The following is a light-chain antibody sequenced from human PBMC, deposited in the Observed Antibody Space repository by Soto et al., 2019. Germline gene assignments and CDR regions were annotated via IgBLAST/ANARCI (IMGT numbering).Light chain of an antibody. V-gene: IGKV3-20*01. CDR3: QQYGSSLSIT. CDR1: QSVRSTY. CDR2: GAY. Sequence: EIVLTQSPGTLSLSPGDTATLSCRASQSVRSTYLAWYQQKPRQAPKLLIHGAYSSATGIPDRFSGSGSGTDFTLTISRLEPEDFAGYYCQQYGSSLSITFGQGTRLEIK. J-gene: IGKJ5*01.